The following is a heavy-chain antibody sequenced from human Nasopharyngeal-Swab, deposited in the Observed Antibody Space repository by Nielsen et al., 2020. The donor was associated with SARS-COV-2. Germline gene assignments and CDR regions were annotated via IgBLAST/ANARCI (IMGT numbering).Heavy chain of an antibody. CDR2: IYPGDSDT. CDR3: ARQLGDFVVGVPPPDY. Sequence: GESLKISCKGSGYSFTSYWIGWVRQMPGKGLEWMGIIYPGDSDTRYSPSFQGQVTISADKSISTAYLQWSSLKASDTAMYYCARQLGDFVVGVPPPDYWGQGTLVTVSS. V-gene: IGHV5-51*01. D-gene: IGHD1-26*01. CDR1: GYSFTSYW. J-gene: IGHJ4*02.